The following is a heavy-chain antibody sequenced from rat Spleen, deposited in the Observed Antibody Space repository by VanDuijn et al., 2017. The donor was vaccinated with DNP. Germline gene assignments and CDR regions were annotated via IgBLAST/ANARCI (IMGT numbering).Heavy chain of an antibody. Sequence: QVQLKESGPGLVQPSQTLSLTCTVSGFSLSSNSVSWVRQPPGQGLEWMGTIWSGGTTDYNPLFKFRLSISRDTSESQVFLEMNSLQTEDTAIYFCARTGSYKSGYYFDYWGQGAMVTASS. V-gene: IGHV2-1*01. D-gene: IGHD4-3*01. CDR3: ARTGSYKSGYYFDY. CDR1: GFSLSSNS. CDR2: IWSGGTT. J-gene: IGHJ2*01.